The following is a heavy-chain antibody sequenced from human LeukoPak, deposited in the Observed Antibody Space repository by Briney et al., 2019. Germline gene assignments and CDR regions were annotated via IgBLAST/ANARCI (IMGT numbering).Heavy chain of an antibody. J-gene: IGHJ4*02. CDR3: ARWGRPHDSGYSSLFDY. D-gene: IGHD5-12*01. CDR1: GFTVSSNY. Sequence: PGGSLRLSCAASGFTVSSNYMSWVRQAPGKGLEWVSVIYSGGSTYYADSVKGRFTISRDNSKNTLYLQMNSLRAEDTAVYYCARWGRPHDSGYSSLFDYWGQGTLVTVSS. V-gene: IGHV3-66*01. CDR2: IYSGGST.